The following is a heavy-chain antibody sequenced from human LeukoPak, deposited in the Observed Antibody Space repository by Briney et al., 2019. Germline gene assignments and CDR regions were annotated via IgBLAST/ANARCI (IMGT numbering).Heavy chain of an antibody. CDR1: GGSISSYN. D-gene: IGHD1-26*01. Sequence: SETLSLTCTVSGGSISSYNWSWIRQPPGKGLEWIGYIYYSGTTSYNPSLKSRVTISVDTSKNQFSLKLSSVTAGDTAVYYCARGPGSGTYWAFDYWGQGTLVTVSS. V-gene: IGHV4-59*01. J-gene: IGHJ4*02. CDR3: ARGPGSGTYWAFDY. CDR2: IYYSGTT.